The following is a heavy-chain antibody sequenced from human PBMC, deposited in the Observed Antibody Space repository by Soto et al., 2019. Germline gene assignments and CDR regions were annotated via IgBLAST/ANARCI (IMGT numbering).Heavy chain of an antibody. Sequence: QVQLVQSGAEVKKPGSSVTVSCKASGGTFSSYTISWVRPAPGQGLEWMGRIIPILGIANYAQKFQGRVTITADKSTSTAYMELSSLRSEDTAVYYCARGIAGSIAAAEDYWGQGTLVTVSS. CDR3: ARGIAGSIAAAEDY. CDR2: IIPILGIA. V-gene: IGHV1-69*02. CDR1: GGTFSSYT. D-gene: IGHD6-13*01. J-gene: IGHJ4*02.